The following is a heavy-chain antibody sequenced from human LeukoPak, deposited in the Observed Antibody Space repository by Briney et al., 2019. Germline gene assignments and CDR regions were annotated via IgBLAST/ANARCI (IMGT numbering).Heavy chain of an antibody. CDR1: RFTFSTYA. CDR2: LSDRAVGT. V-gene: IGHV3-23*01. CDR3: AKDRPYISSWYGCSTP. D-gene: IGHD2-2*01. J-gene: IGHJ5*02. Sequence: GGSLRLSCAASRFTFSTYAISWVRQAPGHGLEWVSTLSDRAVGTHYAASVKGRFTISRDNSRSALYLQMHSLRVEDTAVYYCAKDRPYISSWYGCSTPWGQGTLVTVSS.